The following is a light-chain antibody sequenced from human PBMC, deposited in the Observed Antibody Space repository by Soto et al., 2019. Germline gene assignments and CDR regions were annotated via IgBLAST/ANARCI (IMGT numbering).Light chain of an antibody. CDR2: DVS. J-gene: IGLJ2*01. CDR3: SSYTSSSNVV. CDR1: SSDVGSYNY. V-gene: IGLV2-14*01. Sequence: QSALTQPASVSGSPGQSITISCTGTSSDVGSYNYVSWYQQHPGKAPKLMIYDVSNRPSGLSNRFSGSKSGNTASLTISGLQAEDESDYYCSSYTSSSNVVFGGGTKLTVL.